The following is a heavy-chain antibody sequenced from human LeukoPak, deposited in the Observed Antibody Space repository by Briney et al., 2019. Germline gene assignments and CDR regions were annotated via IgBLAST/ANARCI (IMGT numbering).Heavy chain of an antibody. CDR2: ISGSGGST. CDR3: AKDSSSSDYYYYMDV. CDR1: GFTFSSYA. D-gene: IGHD6-6*01. V-gene: IGHV3-23*01. J-gene: IGHJ6*03. Sequence: GGSLRLSCAASGFTFSSYAMSWVRQAPGKGLEWVSAISGSGGSTYYADSVKGRFTISRDNSKNTLYMQMNSLRGEDTAVYYCAKDSSSSDYYYYMDVWGKGTTVTVSS.